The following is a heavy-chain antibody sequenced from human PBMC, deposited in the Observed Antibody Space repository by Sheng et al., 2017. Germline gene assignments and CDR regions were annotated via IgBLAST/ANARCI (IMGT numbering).Heavy chain of an antibody. D-gene: IGHD3-22*01. J-gene: IGHJ3*02. CDR3: ARGGGGYYDSSGYYYASGTDAFDI. CDR2: ISYDGSNK. CDR1: GFTFSSYA. V-gene: IGHV3-30-3*01. Sequence: QVQLVESGGGVVQPGRSLRLSCAASGFTFSSYAMHWVRQAPGKGLEWVAVISYDGSNKYYADSVKGRFTISRDNSKNTLYLQMNSLRAEDTAVYYCARGGGGYYDSSGYYYASGTDAFDIWGQGTMVTVSS.